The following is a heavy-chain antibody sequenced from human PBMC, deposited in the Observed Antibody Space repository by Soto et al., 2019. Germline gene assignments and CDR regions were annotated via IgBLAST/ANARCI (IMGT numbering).Heavy chain of an antibody. CDR1: GFTFSSAW. Sequence: GGSLRLSCAASGFTFSSAWMSWVRQAPGKGLEWVGRIKSKTDGGTTDYAAPVKGRFTISRDDSKNTLYLQMNSLKTEDTAVYYCTTEVEMATSGSDYWGQGTLVTVSS. CDR2: IKSKTDGGTT. V-gene: IGHV3-15*01. CDR3: TTEVEMATSGSDY. D-gene: IGHD5-12*01. J-gene: IGHJ4*02.